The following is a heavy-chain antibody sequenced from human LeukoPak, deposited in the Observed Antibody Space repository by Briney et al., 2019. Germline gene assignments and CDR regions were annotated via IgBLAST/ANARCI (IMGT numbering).Heavy chain of an antibody. CDR3: ARGEPLAPFDY. V-gene: IGHV4-59*01. D-gene: IGHD1-14*01. Sequence: PSETLSLTCTVSGGSISSYYWSWIRQPPGKGLEWIGYIYYSGSTNYNPSLKSRVTISIDKSKNQFSLKLSSVTAADTAVYYCARGEPLAPFDYWGQGTLVTVSS. CDR1: GGSISSYY. J-gene: IGHJ4*02. CDR2: IYYSGST.